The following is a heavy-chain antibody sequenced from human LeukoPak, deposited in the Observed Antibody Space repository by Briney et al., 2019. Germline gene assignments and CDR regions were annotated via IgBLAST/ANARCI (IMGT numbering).Heavy chain of an antibody. D-gene: IGHD4-11*01. CDR1: GFTFSSYG. J-gene: IGHJ4*02. CDR2: ISYDGSNK. V-gene: IGHV3-30*03. CDR3: GFDYRSY. Sequence: GRSLRLSCAASGFTFSSYGMHWVRQAPGKGLEWVAVISYDGSNKYYADSVKGRFTISRDNSKNTLYLQMNSLRAEDTAVYYCGFDYRSYWGQGTPVTVSS.